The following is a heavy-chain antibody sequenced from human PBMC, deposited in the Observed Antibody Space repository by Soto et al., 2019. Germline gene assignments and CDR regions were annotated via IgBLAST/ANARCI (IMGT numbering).Heavy chain of an antibody. V-gene: IGHV3-74*01. CDR2: INSDGSST. Sequence: GGSLRLSCAASGFTFSSYWMHWVRQAPGKGLVWVSRINSDGSSTSYADSVKGRFTISRDNAKNTLYLQMNSLRAEDTAVYYCARDGAYYYDSSGSYGMDVWGQGTTVTVSS. J-gene: IGHJ6*02. CDR3: ARDGAYYYDSSGSYGMDV. CDR1: GFTFSSYW. D-gene: IGHD3-22*01.